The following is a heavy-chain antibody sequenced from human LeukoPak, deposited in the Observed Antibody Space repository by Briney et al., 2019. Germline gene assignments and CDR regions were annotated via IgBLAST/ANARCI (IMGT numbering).Heavy chain of an antibody. CDR1: GYTFTSYG. J-gene: IGHJ3*02. Sequence: SVKVSCKASGYTFTSYGISWVRQAPGQGLEWMGRIIPIFGTANYAQKFQGRVTITTDESTSTAYMELSSLRSEDTAVYYCARVGDFWSGDAFDIWGQGTMVTVSS. V-gene: IGHV1-69*05. D-gene: IGHD3-3*01. CDR3: ARVGDFWSGDAFDI. CDR2: IIPIFGTA.